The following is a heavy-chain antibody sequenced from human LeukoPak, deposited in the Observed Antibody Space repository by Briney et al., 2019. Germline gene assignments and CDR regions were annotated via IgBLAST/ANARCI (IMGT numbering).Heavy chain of an antibody. CDR2: ISAYNGNT. CDR3: ARISFGSSWYLFDY. J-gene: IGHJ4*02. V-gene: IGHV1-18*04. D-gene: IGHD6-13*01. CDR1: GYTFTGYY. Sequence: ASVKVSCKASGYTFTGYYMHWVRQAPGQGLEWMGWISAYNGNTNYAQKLQGRVTVTTDTSTSTAYMELRSLRSDDTAVYYCARISFGSSWYLFDYWGQGTLVTVSS.